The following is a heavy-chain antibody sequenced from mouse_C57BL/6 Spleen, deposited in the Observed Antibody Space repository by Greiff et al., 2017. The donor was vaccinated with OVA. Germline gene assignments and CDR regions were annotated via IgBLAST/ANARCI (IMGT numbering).Heavy chain of an antibody. CDR3: ARRIYYYGSSRGYYAMDY. CDR1: GYTFTSYW. CDR2: IYPGSGST. Sequence: VQLQQSGAELVKPGASVKMSCKASGYTFTSYWITWVKQRPGQGLEWIGDIYPGSGSTTYNEKFKSKATLTVDTSSSTAYMQLSSLTSEDSAVYYCARRIYYYGSSRGYYAMDYWGQGTSVTVSS. V-gene: IGHV1-55*01. D-gene: IGHD1-1*01. J-gene: IGHJ4*01.